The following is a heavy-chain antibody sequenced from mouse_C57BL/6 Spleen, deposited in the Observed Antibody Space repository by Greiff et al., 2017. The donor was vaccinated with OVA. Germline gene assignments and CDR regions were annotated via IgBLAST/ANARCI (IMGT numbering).Heavy chain of an antibody. D-gene: IGHD1-1*01. J-gene: IGHJ3*01. CDR1: GYTFTSYW. V-gene: IGHV1-64*01. CDR3: ARSYSYYS. CDR2: IHPNSGST. Sequence: SGAELVKPGASVKLSCKASGYTFTSYWMHWVKQRPGQGLEWIGMIHPNSGSTNYNEKFKSKATLTVDKSSSTAYMQLSSLTSEDSAVYYCARSYSYYSWGQGTLVTVSA.